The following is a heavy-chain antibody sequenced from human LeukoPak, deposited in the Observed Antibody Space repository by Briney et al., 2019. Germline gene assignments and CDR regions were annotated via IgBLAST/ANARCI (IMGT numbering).Heavy chain of an antibody. J-gene: IGHJ4*02. CDR2: ISYDGSNK. CDR1: GFTFSSYA. Sequence: GRSLRLSCAASGFTFSSYAMHWVRQAPGKRLEWVAVISYDGSNKYYADSVKGRFTISRDNSKNTLYLRMNSLRAEDTAVYYCARVSSGWQNFDYWGQGTLVTVSS. D-gene: IGHD6-19*01. CDR3: ARVSSGWQNFDY. V-gene: IGHV3-30-3*01.